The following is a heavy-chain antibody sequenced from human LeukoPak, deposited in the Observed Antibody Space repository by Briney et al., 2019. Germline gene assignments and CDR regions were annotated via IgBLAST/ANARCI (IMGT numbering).Heavy chain of an antibody. J-gene: IGHJ1*01. CDR2: IYSGGST. Sequence: PGRSLRLSCAASGFTFSSYGMHWVRQAPGKGLEWVSVIYSGGSTYYADSVKGRFTISRDNSKNTLYLQMNSLRAEDTAVYYCARDSEWELPNVYFQHWGQGTLVTVSS. D-gene: IGHD1-26*01. CDR1: GFTFSSYG. CDR3: ARDSEWELPNVYFQH. V-gene: IGHV3-53*01.